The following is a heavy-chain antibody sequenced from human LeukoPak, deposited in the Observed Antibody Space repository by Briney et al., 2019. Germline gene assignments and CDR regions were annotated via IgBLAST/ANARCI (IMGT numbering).Heavy chain of an antibody. V-gene: IGHV3-64D*06. CDR3: VKGPRIVGATVPGDY. D-gene: IGHD1-26*01. CDR1: GFTFSSYA. CDR2: ISSNGGST. J-gene: IGHJ4*02. Sequence: PGGSLRLSCSASGFTFSSYAMHWVRQAPGKGLEYVSAISSNGGSTYYADSVKGRFTISRDNSKNTLYLQMSSLRAEDTAVYYCVKGPRIVGATVPGDYWGQGTLVTVFS.